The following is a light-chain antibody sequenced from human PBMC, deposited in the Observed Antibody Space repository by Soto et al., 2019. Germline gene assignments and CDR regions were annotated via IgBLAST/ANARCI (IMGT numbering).Light chain of an antibody. CDR2: GAS. CDR3: QQYGHSLWT. V-gene: IGKV3-20*01. Sequence: VMTQSPATLSLSPGERATLSCRASQSVSIKLAWYQQRPGQAPRLLIYGASSRATGIPDRFSGSGSGTDFTLTISRLEPEDYAVYYCQQYGHSLWTFGQGTKVDIK. CDR1: QSVSIK. J-gene: IGKJ1*01.